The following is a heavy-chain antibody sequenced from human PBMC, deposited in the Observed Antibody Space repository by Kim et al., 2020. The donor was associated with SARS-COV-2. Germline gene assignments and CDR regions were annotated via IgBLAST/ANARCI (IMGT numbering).Heavy chain of an antibody. Sequence: GGSLRLSCAASGFTFSSYAMSWVRQAPGKGLEWVSAISGSGGSTYYADSVKGRFTISRDNSKNTLYLQMNSLRAEDTAVYYCAKARYYDFWSDPYGMDVWGQGTTVTVSS. CDR1: GFTFSSYA. CDR2: ISGSGGST. CDR3: AKARYYDFWSDPYGMDV. V-gene: IGHV3-23*01. J-gene: IGHJ6*02. D-gene: IGHD3-3*01.